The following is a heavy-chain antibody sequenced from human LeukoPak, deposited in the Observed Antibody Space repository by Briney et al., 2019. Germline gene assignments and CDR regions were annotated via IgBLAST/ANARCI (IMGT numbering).Heavy chain of an antibody. CDR3: AKVYREELAARDYYYMDV. CDR1: GFTFSSYA. D-gene: IGHD6-6*01. Sequence: QPGGSLRLSCAASGFTFSSYAMSWVRQAPGKGLEWVSAISGSGGSTYYADSVKGRFTISRDNSKNTLYLQMNSLRAEDTAVYYCAKVYREELAARDYYYMDVWGKGTTVTVSS. J-gene: IGHJ6*03. CDR2: ISGSGGST. V-gene: IGHV3-23*01.